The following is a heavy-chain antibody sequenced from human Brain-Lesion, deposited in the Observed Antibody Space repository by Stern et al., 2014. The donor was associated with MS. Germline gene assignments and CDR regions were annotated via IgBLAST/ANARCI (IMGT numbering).Heavy chain of an antibody. J-gene: IGHJ6*02. CDR2: IYFSGST. V-gene: IGHV4-59*01. CDR1: GGSISSYY. D-gene: IGHD1-1*01. CDR3: ARAPYDFTNWYGMDV. Sequence: VQLVESGPGLVKPSETLSLTCIVSGGSISSYYWRWIRQPPGKGLEWIAHIYFSGSTDYNPSLQSRVTMSADISKNQISLRLSSVTAADTAVYYCARAPYDFTNWYGMDVWGQGTTVTVSS.